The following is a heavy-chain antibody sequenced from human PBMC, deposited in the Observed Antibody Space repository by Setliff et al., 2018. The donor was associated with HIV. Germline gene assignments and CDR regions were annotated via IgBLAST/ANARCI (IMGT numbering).Heavy chain of an antibody. Sequence: SETLSLTCTVSGGSIRVDNYFWGWIRQPPGKGLEWIGIMDSKGESFYNASFTNGVLISIDTSKNRFSLTMTSVTAADTAVYYCARHRQISDWFDPWGQGILVTVSS. CDR1: GGSIRVDNYF. D-gene: IGHD3-10*01. V-gene: IGHV4-39*01. CDR2: MDSKGES. J-gene: IGHJ5*02. CDR3: ARHRQISDWFDP.